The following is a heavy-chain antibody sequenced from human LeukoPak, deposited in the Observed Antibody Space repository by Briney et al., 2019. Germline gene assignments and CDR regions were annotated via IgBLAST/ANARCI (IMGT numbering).Heavy chain of an antibody. CDR1: GGSISSGDYY. CDR3: ARETGVKYYDIFLDGMDV. V-gene: IGHV4-30-4*01. D-gene: IGHD3-9*01. CDR2: VYYSGST. J-gene: IGHJ6*02. Sequence: SQTLSLTCAVSGGSISSGDYYWSWIRQPPGQGLEWIGYVYYSGSTYYNPSLKSRVTISVDTSKNQFSLKLSSVTAADTAVYYCARETGVKYYDIFLDGMDVWGQGTTVTVSS.